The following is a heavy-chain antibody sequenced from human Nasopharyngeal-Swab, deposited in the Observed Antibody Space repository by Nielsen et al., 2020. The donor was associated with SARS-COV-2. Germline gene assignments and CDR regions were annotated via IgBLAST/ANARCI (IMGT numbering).Heavy chain of an antibody. CDR1: GFTFSSYE. CDR3: ARDKPGITIFGVVIGPFDY. D-gene: IGHD3-3*01. J-gene: IGHJ4*02. CDR2: ISSSGSTI. V-gene: IGHV3-48*03. Sequence: GGSLRLSCAASGFTFSSYEMNWVRQAPGKGLEWVSYISSSGSTIYYADSVKGRFTISRDNAKNSLYLQMNSLRAEEPAVYYCARDKPGITIFGVVIGPFDYWGQGTLVTVSS.